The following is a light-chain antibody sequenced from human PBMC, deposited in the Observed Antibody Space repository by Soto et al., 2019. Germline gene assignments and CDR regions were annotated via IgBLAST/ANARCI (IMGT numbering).Light chain of an antibody. CDR1: QSIDIN. V-gene: IGKV3-15*01. J-gene: IGKJ5*01. CDR3: QQYHHWPPIT. Sequence: EIVMTQSPATLSVSPGERATLSCRASQSIDINLVWYQQRPGQAPRLLIFRASTRATGIPARFSGSGSGTEFTLTISSLQSEDFAVYYCQQYHHWPPITFGQGTRLEVK. CDR2: RAS.